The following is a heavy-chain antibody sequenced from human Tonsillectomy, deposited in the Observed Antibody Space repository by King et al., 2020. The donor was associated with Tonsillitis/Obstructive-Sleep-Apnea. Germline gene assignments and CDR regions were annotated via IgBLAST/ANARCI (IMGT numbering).Heavy chain of an antibody. CDR3: ARESDCSSTICHCGYYIDV. J-gene: IGHJ6*03. CDR2: IAYDGSNK. V-gene: IGHV3-30-3*01. D-gene: IGHD2-2*01. CDR1: GFIFSNHN. Sequence: VQLVESGGGVVQPGRSLRLSCAASGFIFSNHNMRWVRQAPGKGLEWVAVIAYDGSNKYYADSVKGRFTISRDNSKNTLYLQMNSLRADDTAVYYCARESDCSSTICHCGYYIDVWGKGTTVTVSS.